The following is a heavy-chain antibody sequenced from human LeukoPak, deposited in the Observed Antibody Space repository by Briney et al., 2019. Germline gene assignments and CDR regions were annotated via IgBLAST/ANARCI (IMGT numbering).Heavy chain of an antibody. Sequence: GGSLRLSCTASGFTSGDYAMNWFRQAPGKGLEWVGFIRSQAYDGTTKFAASVKGRFTISRDDSRSIAYLQMNSLKTEDTALYYCTREASSWYEPRWFDYWGQGTLVTVSS. J-gene: IGHJ4*02. CDR2: IRSQAYDGTT. V-gene: IGHV3-49*03. D-gene: IGHD6-13*01. CDR3: TREASSWYEPRWFDY. CDR1: GFTSGDYA.